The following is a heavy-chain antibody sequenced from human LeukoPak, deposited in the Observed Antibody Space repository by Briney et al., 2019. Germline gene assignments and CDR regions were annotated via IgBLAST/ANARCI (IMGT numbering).Heavy chain of an antibody. J-gene: IGHJ6*03. D-gene: IGHD3-10*01. CDR2: IYTSGST. CDR3: SNSAPGYYYYYFMDV. V-gene: IGHV4-4*07. CDR1: GGTISRYY. Sequence: PSETLSLTCTVSGGTISRYYWNWMRQPAGKGLEGIGRIYTSGSTNYNPSLKSRVTMSVGTSKNQFSLKLSSVAAADTAVYFCSNSAPGYYYYYFMDVWGKGTTVTVSS.